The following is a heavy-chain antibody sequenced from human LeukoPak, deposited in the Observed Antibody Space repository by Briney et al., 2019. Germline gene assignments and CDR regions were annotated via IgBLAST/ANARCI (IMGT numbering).Heavy chain of an antibody. J-gene: IGHJ5*02. CDR3: ARVMRYYDSSGYHNWFDP. CDR2: IYYSGST. V-gene: IGHV4-59*01. Sequence: SETLSLTCAVYGGSFSGYYWSWIRQPPGKGLEWIGYIYYSGSTNYNPSLKSRVTISVDTSKNQFSLKLSSVTAADTAVYYCARVMRYYDSSGYHNWFDPWGQGTLVTVSS. CDR1: GGSFSGYY. D-gene: IGHD3-22*01.